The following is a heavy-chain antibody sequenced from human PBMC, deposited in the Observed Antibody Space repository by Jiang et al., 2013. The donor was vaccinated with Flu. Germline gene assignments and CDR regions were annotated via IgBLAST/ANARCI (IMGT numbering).Heavy chain of an antibody. CDR2: ISYDGSNK. Sequence: VISYDGSNKWYADSVKGRFTISRDNSKNTLYLQMNSLRAEDTAVYYCANLGHFDILTGYGYGADYWGQGTLVTVSS. D-gene: IGHD3-9*01. CDR3: ANLGHFDILTGYGYGADY. V-gene: IGHV3-30*18. J-gene: IGHJ4*02.